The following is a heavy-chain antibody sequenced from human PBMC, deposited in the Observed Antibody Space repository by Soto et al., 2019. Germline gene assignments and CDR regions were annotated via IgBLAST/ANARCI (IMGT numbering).Heavy chain of an antibody. V-gene: IGHV4-31*03. CDR2: IYYSGST. Sequence: LSLTCTVSGGSVSSGAYYWTWIRQRPGKGLEWIGYIYYSGSTYYSPSPKSRLSISLDTSKNQFSLRLSSVTAADTAMYYCARARLRAVYAFDIWGQGTMVTVSS. J-gene: IGHJ3*02. CDR1: GGSVSSGAYY. D-gene: IGHD5-12*01. CDR3: ARARLRAVYAFDI.